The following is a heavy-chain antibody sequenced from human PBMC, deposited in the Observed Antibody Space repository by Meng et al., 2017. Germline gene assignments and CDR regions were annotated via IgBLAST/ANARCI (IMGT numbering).Heavy chain of an antibody. D-gene: IGHD3-10*01. Sequence: ASVKVSCKASGYTFTGYYMHWVRQAPGQGLEWMGWINPNSGGTNYAQKFQGRVTMTRDTSISTAYMELSRLRSDDTAMYYCARDESEGTMVRGAKHRNDWFDPWGQGTLVTVSS. CDR3: ARDESEGTMVRGAKHRNDWFDP. CDR2: INPNSGGT. V-gene: IGHV1-2*02. CDR1: GYTFTGYY. J-gene: IGHJ5*02.